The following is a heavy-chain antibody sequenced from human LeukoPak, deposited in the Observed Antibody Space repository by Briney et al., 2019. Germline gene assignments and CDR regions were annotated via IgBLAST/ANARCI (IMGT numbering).Heavy chain of an antibody. CDR2: IGTTGDT. D-gene: IGHD3-22*01. V-gene: IGHV3-13*04. CDR1: GFTFSSYD. CDR3: ARGLYYYDSSSYYGDTFDI. J-gene: IGHJ3*02. Sequence: GGSLRLSCAASGFTFSSYDMHWVRQATGKGLEWVSGIGTTGDTYYPGSVKGRFTISRENAKNSLYLQMNSLSAGDTAVYYCARGLYYYDSSSYYGDTFDIWGQGTMVTVSS.